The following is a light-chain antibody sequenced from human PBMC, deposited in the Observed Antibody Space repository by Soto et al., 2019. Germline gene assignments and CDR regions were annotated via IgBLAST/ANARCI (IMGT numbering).Light chain of an antibody. CDR2: DAS. J-gene: IGKJ1*01. V-gene: IGKV3-15*01. CDR1: HGVSSN. Sequence: IVVTQSPATLSVSPGERVTLSCRASHGVSSNLAWYQQKPGQAPRLLIYDASSRATGLPARFSGSGSGTEFTLTISSLHSEDFAVYYCQQYNNWPGTFGQGTKV. CDR3: QQYNNWPGT.